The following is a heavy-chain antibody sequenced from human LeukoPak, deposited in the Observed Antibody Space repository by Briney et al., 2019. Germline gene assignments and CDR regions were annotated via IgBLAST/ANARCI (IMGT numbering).Heavy chain of an antibody. J-gene: IGHJ4*01. CDR1: GGSFSGYY. Sequence: SETLSLTCAVYGGSFSGYYWSWIRQPPGKGLEWIGEINHSGSTNYNPSLMSRVTMSVDTSKNQFTLKLSSVTAADTAVYYCATHGGDGPGSSNFDYWGHGTLVTVSS. D-gene: IGHD3-10*01. CDR3: ATHGGDGPGSSNFDY. V-gene: IGHV4-34*01. CDR2: INHSGST.